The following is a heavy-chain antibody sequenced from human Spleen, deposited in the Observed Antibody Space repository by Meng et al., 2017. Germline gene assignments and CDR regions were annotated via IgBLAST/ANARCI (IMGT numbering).Heavy chain of an antibody. J-gene: IGHJ4*02. Sequence: AVGEKRGYAVKVSSTASGVTCTSESISCVRQSPSQGLEWMGWISAHNGNTNYAQKVQRRVSMTTDTSKSTAYMELRSLRSDDTAVYYCARDRGGTPGAFDYWGQGTLVTVSS. CDR2: ISAHNGNT. CDR3: ARDRGGTPGAFDY. V-gene: IGHV1-18*01. CDR1: GVTCTSES. D-gene: IGHD1-1*01.